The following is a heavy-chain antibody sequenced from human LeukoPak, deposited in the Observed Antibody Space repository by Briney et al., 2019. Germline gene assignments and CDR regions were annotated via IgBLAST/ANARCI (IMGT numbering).Heavy chain of an antibody. J-gene: IGHJ6*03. V-gene: IGHV4-39*01. Sequence: SETLSLTCTVSGGSISSSSYYWGWIRQPPGKGLEWIGSIYYSGSTYYNPSLKSRVTISVDTSKNQFSLKLSSVTAADTAVYYCARQYPTTTSYMDVWGKGTTVTVSS. D-gene: IGHD1-1*01. CDR1: GGSISSSSYY. CDR3: ARQYPTTTSYMDV. CDR2: IYYSGST.